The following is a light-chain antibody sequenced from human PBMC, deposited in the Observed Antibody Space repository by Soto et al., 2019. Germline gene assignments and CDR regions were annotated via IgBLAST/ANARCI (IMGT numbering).Light chain of an antibody. J-gene: IGKJ1*01. CDR1: QSLSSGY. Sequence: EIVLTQSPGTLSLSPGERVTLSCRASQSLSSGYLAWYQQKFGQAPRLLIYDASRRATGIPERFSGSGSGTDFTLTISSLQPDDFATYYCQQYNSYWTFGQGTKVDIK. V-gene: IGKV3-20*01. CDR2: DAS. CDR3: QQYNSYWT.